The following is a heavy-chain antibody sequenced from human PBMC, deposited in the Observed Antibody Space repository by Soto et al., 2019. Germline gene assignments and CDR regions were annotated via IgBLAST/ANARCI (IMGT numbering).Heavy chain of an antibody. V-gene: IGHV3-23*01. J-gene: IGHJ4*02. Sequence: GGSLRLSCATSGFTFSTYAMNWVRQAPGKGLEWVSGISGSGDSTYYADSVKGRFTVSRDNSKNTLYLQMNSLRAEDTAVFYCAKERSSGWSFDYWGQGTLVTV. CDR2: ISGSGDST. D-gene: IGHD6-19*01. CDR3: AKERSSGWSFDY. CDR1: GFTFSTYA.